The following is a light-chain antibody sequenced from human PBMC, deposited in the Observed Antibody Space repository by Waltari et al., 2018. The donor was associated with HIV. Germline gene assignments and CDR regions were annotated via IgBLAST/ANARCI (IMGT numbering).Light chain of an antibody. CDR1: QSISNN. V-gene: IGKV3-15*01. CDR2: GAS. J-gene: IGKJ4*01. Sequence: EIVMTQSPATLSVSPGDRPTLSCRAGQSISNNLAWYQQKPGQAPRLLIFGASTRATGVPARCSGSGSGTEFTLTISSLQSEDFAIYFCQQYKTWPLTFGGGTKVEIK. CDR3: QQYKTWPLT.